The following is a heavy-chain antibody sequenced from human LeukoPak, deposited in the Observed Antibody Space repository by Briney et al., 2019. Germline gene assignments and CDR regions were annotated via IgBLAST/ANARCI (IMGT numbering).Heavy chain of an antibody. V-gene: IGHV5-51*01. Sequence: GESLKISCQGSGYNFTKYWIGWVRQMAGKGLEWMGIIYPGDSDTRYSPSFQGQVTISVDKSINTAYLQWSSLKASDTAMYYCARLPPIVRTTSMFDYWGQGTLVTVSS. CDR1: GYNFTKYW. J-gene: IGHJ4*02. D-gene: IGHD1-26*01. CDR3: ARLPPIVRTTSMFDY. CDR2: IYPGDSDT.